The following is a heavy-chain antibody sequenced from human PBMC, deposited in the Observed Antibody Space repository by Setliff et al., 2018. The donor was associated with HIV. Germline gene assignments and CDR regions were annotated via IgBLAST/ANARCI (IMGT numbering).Heavy chain of an antibody. CDR3: VRDHMWAFDI. V-gene: IGHV3-48*04. CDR1: GFTFSTYG. J-gene: IGHJ3*02. Sequence: HPGGSLRLSCAASGFTFSTYGMNWVRQAPGKGLEWVSYISDNREIYADSVKGRFTISRDNARNSLYLQMDSLRAEDTAVYYCVRDHMWAFDIWGQGTTVTVSS. D-gene: IGHD2-21*01. CDR2: ISDNRE.